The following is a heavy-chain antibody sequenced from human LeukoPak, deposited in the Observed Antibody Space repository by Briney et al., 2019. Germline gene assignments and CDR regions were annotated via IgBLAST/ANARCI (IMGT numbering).Heavy chain of an antibody. J-gene: IGHJ4*02. D-gene: IGHD3-22*01. CDR1: GFTFSSYA. V-gene: IGHV3-23*01. CDR3: AKDRYYDSRRAYDY. CDR2: LSGGGGDT. Sequence: SGGSLRLSCAASGFTFSSYAMSWVRQAPGRGPEWVSSLSGGGGDTYYADSVNGRSTISRDNSKKTLYLQMNSLRAEDTAVYYCAKDRYYDSRRAYDYWGQGTLVTVSS.